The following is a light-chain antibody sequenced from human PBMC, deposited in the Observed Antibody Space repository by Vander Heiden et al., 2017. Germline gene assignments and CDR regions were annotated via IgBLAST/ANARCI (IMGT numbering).Light chain of an antibody. Sequence: DIVLTQSPATVSLSPGERATISCRASQSVTSYLDWYQHKPGQSHRHLIHDASNCATGNPAWFSGGRSQTVFTLTISSLEPVDFTIYYCQKRNSWPRTFGGGTKVEIK. CDR3: QKRNSWPRT. CDR2: DAS. J-gene: IGKJ4*01. CDR1: QSVTSY. V-gene: IGKV3-11*01.